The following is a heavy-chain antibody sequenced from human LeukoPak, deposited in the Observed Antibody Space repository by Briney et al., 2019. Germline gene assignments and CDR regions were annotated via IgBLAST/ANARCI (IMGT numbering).Heavy chain of an antibody. CDR3: AKDLTGYSSSWSRDY. CDR2: ISGSGGST. D-gene: IGHD6-13*01. Sequence: GRSLRLSCAASGFTFSSYAMSWVRQAPGKGLEWVSAISGSGGSTYYADSVKGRFTISRDNSKNTLYLQMNSLRAEDTAVYYCAKDLTGYSSSWSRDYWGQGTLVTVSS. CDR1: GFTFSSYA. V-gene: IGHV3-23*01. J-gene: IGHJ4*02.